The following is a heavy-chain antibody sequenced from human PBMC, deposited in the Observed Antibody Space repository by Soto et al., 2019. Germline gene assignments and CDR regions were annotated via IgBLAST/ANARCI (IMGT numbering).Heavy chain of an antibody. J-gene: IGHJ4*02. CDR1: GGSISSYY. D-gene: IGHD5-12*01. V-gene: IGHV4-59*01. CDR3: ARAVVEMATISLDY. CDR2: IYYSGST. Sequence: SETLSLTCTVSGGSISSYYWSWIRQPPGKGLERIGYIYYSGSTNYNPSLKSRVTISVDTSKNQFSLKLSSVTAADTAVYYCARAVVEMATISLDYWGQGTLVTVSS.